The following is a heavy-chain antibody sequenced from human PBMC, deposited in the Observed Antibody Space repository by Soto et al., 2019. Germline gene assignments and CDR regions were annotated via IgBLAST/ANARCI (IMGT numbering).Heavy chain of an antibody. V-gene: IGHV4-39*01. CDR1: GGSISSSSYY. J-gene: IGHJ4*02. CDR3: ARHLTTVVTYYFDY. CDR2: IYYSGST. D-gene: IGHD4-17*01. Sequence: TSETLSLTCTVSGGSISSSSYYWGWIRQPPGKGLEWIGSIYYSGSTYYNPSLKSRVTISVDTSRNQFSLKLSSVTAADTAVYYCARHLTTVVTYYFDYWGQGTLVTVSS.